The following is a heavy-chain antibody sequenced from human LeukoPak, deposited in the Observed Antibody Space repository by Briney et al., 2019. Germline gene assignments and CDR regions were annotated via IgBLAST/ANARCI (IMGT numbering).Heavy chain of an antibody. CDR1: GGSISSSYYY. CDR2: IYYSGST. CDR3: ARDRTNYFGLDV. V-gene: IGHV4-31*03. Sequence: SETLSLTCTVSGGSISSSYYYWGWIRQPPGKGLEWIGYIYYSGSTYYNPSLKSRVTMSVDTSKNQFSLKLSSVTAADTAVYYCARDRTNYFGLDVWGQGTTVTVSS. D-gene: IGHD1-14*01. J-gene: IGHJ6*02.